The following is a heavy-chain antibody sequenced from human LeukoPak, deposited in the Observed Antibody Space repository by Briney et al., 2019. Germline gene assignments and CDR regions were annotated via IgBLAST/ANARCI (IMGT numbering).Heavy chain of an antibody. CDR3: AKTLANRFDY. CDR2: ISYDGSNK. Sequence: GGSLRLSCAASGFTFNSYAMHWVRQAPGKGLEWVAVISYDGSNKYYADSVKGRFTISRDNSKNTLYLQMNSLRAEDTAVYYCAKTLANRFDYWGQGALVTVSS. J-gene: IGHJ4*02. CDR1: GFTFNSYA. V-gene: IGHV3-30*18. D-gene: IGHD2/OR15-2a*01.